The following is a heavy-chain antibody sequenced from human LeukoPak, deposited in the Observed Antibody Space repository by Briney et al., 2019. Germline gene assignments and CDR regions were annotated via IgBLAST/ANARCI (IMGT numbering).Heavy chain of an antibody. CDR3: ARENGDFWSGYFGY. Sequence: ASVKVSCKASGYTFTSYYMHWVRQAPGQGLEWMGWISAYNGNTNYAQKLQGRVTMTTDTSTSTAYMELRSLRSDDTAVYYCARENGDFWSGYFGYWGQGTLVTVSS. D-gene: IGHD3-3*01. J-gene: IGHJ4*02. CDR1: GYTFTSYY. CDR2: ISAYNGNT. V-gene: IGHV1-18*04.